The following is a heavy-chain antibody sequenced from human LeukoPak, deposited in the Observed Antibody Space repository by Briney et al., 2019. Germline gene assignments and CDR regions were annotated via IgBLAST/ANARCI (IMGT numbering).Heavy chain of an antibody. CDR2: ISYDGSIK. CDR3: AKSSGIEKGEYCSGGSCYLDH. V-gene: IGHV3-30*18. CDR1: GFTFSTYG. J-gene: IGHJ4*02. Sequence: GGSLRLSCAAPGFTFSTYGMHWVRQAPGKGLEWVAVISYDGSIKYYADSVKGRFTISRDDSKNTLYLQMNSLRAEDTAVYYCAKSSGIEKGEYCSGGSCYLDHWGQGTLVPVSS. D-gene: IGHD2-15*01.